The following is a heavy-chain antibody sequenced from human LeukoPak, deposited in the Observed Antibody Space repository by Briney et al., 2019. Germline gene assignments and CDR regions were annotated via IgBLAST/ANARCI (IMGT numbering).Heavy chain of an antibody. J-gene: IGHJ4*02. D-gene: IGHD3-10*01. CDR3: VSRGRMVRGVTTVDY. CDR1: GGSISSSSYY. CDR2: IYYSGST. Sequence: SETLSLTCTVSGGSISSSSYYWGWIRQPPGKGLEWIVSIYYSGSTYYNPSLKSRVTISVDTSKNQFSLKLSSVTAADTAVYYCVSRGRMVRGVTTVDYWGQGTLVTVSS. V-gene: IGHV4-39*07.